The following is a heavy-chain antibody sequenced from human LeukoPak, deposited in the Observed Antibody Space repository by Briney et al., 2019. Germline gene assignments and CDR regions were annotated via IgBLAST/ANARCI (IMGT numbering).Heavy chain of an antibody. CDR1: GYTFTSYA. CDR2: INAGNGNT. Sequence: ASVKVSCKASGYTFTSYAMHWVRQAPGQRLEWMGWINAGNGNTKYSQKFQGRVTVTRDTSASTAYMELSSLRSEDTAVYYCARDGLSGWYDYWGQGTLVTVSS. CDR3: ARDGLSGWYDY. J-gene: IGHJ4*02. V-gene: IGHV1-3*01. D-gene: IGHD6-19*01.